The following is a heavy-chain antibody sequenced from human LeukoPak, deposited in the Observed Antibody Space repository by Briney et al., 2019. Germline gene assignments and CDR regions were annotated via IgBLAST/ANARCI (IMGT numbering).Heavy chain of an antibody. CDR1: GFTFSRYS. CDR3: ARAQGVVVVDY. CDR2: ISSSSYI. D-gene: IGHD3-22*01. J-gene: IGHJ4*02. V-gene: IGHV3-21*01. Sequence: GGSLRLSCAASGFTFSRYSMNWVRQAPGKGLEWVSSISSSSYIYYADSVKGRFTISRDNAKNSLYPQMNSLRAEDTAVYYCARAQGVVVVDYWGQGTLVSVSS.